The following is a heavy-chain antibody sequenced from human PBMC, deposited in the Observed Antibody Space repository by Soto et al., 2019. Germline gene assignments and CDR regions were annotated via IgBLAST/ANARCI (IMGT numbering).Heavy chain of an antibody. CDR1: GVTFSRQD. CDR3: ATNEGRDGYSFGY. CDR2: IIPIFWTP. V-gene: IGHV1-69*13. D-gene: IGHD5-12*01. Sequence: KAWASVNVSCKASGVTFSRQDMRWVRQAPGQGLEWMGGIIPIFWTPQYAEKFQDRVTITAAESTSPAYMELSSLTSEDTAVYYCATNEGRDGYSFGYWGQGTLVTVSS. J-gene: IGHJ4*02.